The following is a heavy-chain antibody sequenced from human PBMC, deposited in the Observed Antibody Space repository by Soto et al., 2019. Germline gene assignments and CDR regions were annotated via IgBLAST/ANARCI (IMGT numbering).Heavy chain of an antibody. CDR3: AKDQSYYCSNTICYKAEFDY. D-gene: IGHD2-2*01. CDR2: ISYDGSNK. V-gene: IGHV3-30*18. J-gene: IGHJ4*02. CDR1: GFTFSSYG. Sequence: QVQLVESGGGVVQPGRSLRLSCAASGFTFSSYGMHWVRQAPGKGLEWVAVISYDGSNKYYADSVKGRFTISRDNSKNTLYLQMNSLRAEDTAVYYCAKDQSYYCSNTICYKAEFDYWGQGPLVTVSS.